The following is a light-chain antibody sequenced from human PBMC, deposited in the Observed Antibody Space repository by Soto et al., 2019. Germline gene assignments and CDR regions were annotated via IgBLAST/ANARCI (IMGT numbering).Light chain of an antibody. CDR1: SSDVGGYNY. Sequence: QSALTQPASVSGSPGQSITISCTGTSSDVGGYNYVSWYQQHPGKAPKLIIYDVINRPSGVSNRFSGSKSGNTASLTISGLQAEDEAEYYCSSYTNINTRACVFGTGTKVTVL. CDR2: DVI. CDR3: SSYTNINTRACV. J-gene: IGLJ1*01. V-gene: IGLV2-14*03.